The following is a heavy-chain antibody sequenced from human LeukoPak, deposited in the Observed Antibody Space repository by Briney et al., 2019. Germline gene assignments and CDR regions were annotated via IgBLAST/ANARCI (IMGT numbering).Heavy chain of an antibody. V-gene: IGHV3-23*01. J-gene: IGHJ5*02. CDR3: AKAPRRQWELLRWFDP. CDR2: ISGSGGST. D-gene: IGHD1-26*01. Sequence: PGGSLRLSCAAAGFTFSSDAMSGVGQAPGKEMQRVSAISGSGGSTYYADSVKGRFTISRDNSKNTLYLQMNSLRAEDTAVYYCAKAPRRQWELLRWFDPWGQGTLVTVSS. CDR1: GFTFSSDA.